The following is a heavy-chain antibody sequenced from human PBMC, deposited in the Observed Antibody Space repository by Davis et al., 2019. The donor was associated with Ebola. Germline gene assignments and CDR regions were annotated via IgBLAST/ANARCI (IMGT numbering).Heavy chain of an antibody. CDR2: IYYRGST. V-gene: IGHV4-30-4*01. J-gene: IGHJ6*02. CDR3: ARAAVVVTDILYYYYGMEV. D-gene: IGHD2-21*02. CDR1: GGSISSGDYY. Sequence: MPSETLSLTCTVSGGSISSGDYYWSWIRQPPGKGLEWIGYIYYRGSTYYNPSLKSRVTISVDTSKNQFSLNLSSVTAADTAVYYCARAAVVVTDILYYYYGMEVWGQGTTVTVSS.